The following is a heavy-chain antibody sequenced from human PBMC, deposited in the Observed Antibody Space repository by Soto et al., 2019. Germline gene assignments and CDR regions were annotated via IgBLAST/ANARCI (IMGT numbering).Heavy chain of an antibody. CDR1: GDSITSGAYY. Sequence: QVQLQESGPGLVRPSETLSLTCNVSGDSITSGAYYWSWIRQPPGKGLEWIGYLYFGGATYYKPALRRRVTMSVDMSKNQLSLTLQSVTASDTAFYYCKRGGTEWESVGRPLWGQCTLVTVSS. J-gene: IGHJ1*01. D-gene: IGHD1-26*01. CDR3: KRGGTEWESVGRPL. V-gene: IGHV4-30-4*01. CDR2: LYFGGAT.